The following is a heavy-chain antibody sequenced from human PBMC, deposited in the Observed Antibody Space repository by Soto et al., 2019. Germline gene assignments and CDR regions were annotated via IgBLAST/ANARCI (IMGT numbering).Heavy chain of an antibody. D-gene: IGHD3-10*01. J-gene: IGHJ4*02. CDR2: ISAYNGNT. Sequence: ASVNVSCKASGYTFTSYGISWVRQAPGQGLEWMGWISAYNGNTNYAQKLQGRVTMTTDTSTSTAYTELRSLRSDDTAVYYCARDASGDEGSFDYWGQGTLVTVSS. CDR3: ARDASGDEGSFDY. CDR1: GYTFTSYG. V-gene: IGHV1-18*01.